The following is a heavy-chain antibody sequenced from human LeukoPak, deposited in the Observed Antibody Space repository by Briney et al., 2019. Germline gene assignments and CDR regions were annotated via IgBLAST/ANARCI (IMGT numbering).Heavy chain of an antibody. D-gene: IGHD1-7*01. J-gene: IGHJ6*03. CDR3: ASSPGVTGTYVPYYYYYMDV. CDR1: GGTFSSYA. CDR2: INPNNGGT. V-gene: IGHV1-2*02. Sequence: ASVKVSCKASGGTFSSYAISWVRQAPGQGLEWVGWINPNNGGTSYAQKFQGRVTMTRDTSISTAYMELSRLRSDDTAVYYCASSPGVTGTYVPYYYYYMDVWGKGTTVTVSS.